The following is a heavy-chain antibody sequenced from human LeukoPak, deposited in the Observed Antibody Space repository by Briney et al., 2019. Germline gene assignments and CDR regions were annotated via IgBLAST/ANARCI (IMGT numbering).Heavy chain of an antibody. CDR1: GYTFTSYY. CDR3: ARDYIAVAGPGYYFDY. Sequence: ASVKVSCKASGYTFTSYYMHWVRQAPGQGLEWMGIINPSDGSTSYAQKFQGRVTMTRDMSTSTVYMELSSLRSEDTAVYYCARDYIAVAGPGYYFDYWGQGTLVTVSS. J-gene: IGHJ4*02. D-gene: IGHD6-19*01. V-gene: IGHV1-46*01. CDR2: INPSDGST.